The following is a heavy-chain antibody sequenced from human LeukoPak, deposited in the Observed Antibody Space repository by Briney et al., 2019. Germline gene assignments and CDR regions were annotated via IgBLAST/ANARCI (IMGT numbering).Heavy chain of an antibody. V-gene: IGHV6-1*01. CDR2: TYYRSKWYN. CDR3: ARLLPYDSSAGDAFDI. D-gene: IGHD3-22*01. J-gene: IGHJ3*02. CDR1: GDSVSSNSAA. Sequence: SQTLSLTCAISGDSVSSNSAAWNWIRQSPSRGLEWLGRTYYRSKWYNDYAVSVKSRITINPDTSKNQFSLQLNSVTPEDTAVYYCARLLPYDSSAGDAFDIWGQGTMVTVSS.